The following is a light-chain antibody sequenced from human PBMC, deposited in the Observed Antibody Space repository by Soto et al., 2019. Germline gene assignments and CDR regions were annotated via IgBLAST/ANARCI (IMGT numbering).Light chain of an antibody. CDR2: DAS. J-gene: IGKJ2*01. CDR1: QSISRY. CDR3: QQRSFWPSYT. Sequence: EIVLTQSPATLSLSPGERATLSCRASQSISRYLAWYQHKPGQAPRLLIHDASDRATDIPARFSGSGSGTDFTLTISSLEPEDFAVYYCQQRSFWPSYTFGHGTKLEIK. V-gene: IGKV3-11*01.